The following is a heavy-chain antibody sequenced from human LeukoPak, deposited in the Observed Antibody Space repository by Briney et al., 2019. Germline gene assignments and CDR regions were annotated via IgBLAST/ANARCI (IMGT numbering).Heavy chain of an antibody. CDR3: ARVLRYFDWSYTYYYMDV. V-gene: IGHV1-8*01. D-gene: IGHD3-9*01. CDR1: GYTFTSYD. Sequence: ASVKVSCKASGYTFTSYDINWVRQATGQGLEWMEWMNPNSGNTGYAQKFQGRVTMTRNTSISTAYMELSSLRSEDTAVYYCARVLRYFDWSYTYYYMDVWGKGTTVTISS. J-gene: IGHJ6*03. CDR2: MNPNSGNT.